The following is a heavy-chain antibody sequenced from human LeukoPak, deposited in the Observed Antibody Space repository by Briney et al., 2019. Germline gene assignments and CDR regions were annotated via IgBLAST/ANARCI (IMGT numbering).Heavy chain of an antibody. CDR2: IYCSGST. V-gene: IGHV4-59*01. CDR3: ARDYYDSSGYYYGDAFDI. D-gene: IGHD3-22*01. J-gene: IGHJ3*02. Sequence: SETLSLTCTVSGGSISSYYWSWIRQPPGKGLEWIGYIYCSGSTNYNPSLKSRVTISVDTSKNQFSLKLSSVTAADTAVYYCARDYYDSSGYYYGDAFDIWGQGTMVTVSS. CDR1: GGSISSYY.